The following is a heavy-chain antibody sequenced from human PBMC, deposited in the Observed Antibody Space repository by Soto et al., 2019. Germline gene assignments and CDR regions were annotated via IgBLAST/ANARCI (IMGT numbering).Heavy chain of an antibody. Sequence: QITLKESGPTLVKPTQTLTLTCTFSGFSLSTSGVGVGWIRQPPGKALEWLALIYWDDDKRYSPSLKSRLTIAKETSKNQVVLTMTNMDPVDTATYYCAHSALPMITFGGVGVTGYDYWGQGTLVTVSS. V-gene: IGHV2-5*02. D-gene: IGHD3-16*01. CDR1: GFSLSTSGVG. CDR2: IYWDDDK. CDR3: AHSALPMITFGGVGVTGYDY. J-gene: IGHJ4*02.